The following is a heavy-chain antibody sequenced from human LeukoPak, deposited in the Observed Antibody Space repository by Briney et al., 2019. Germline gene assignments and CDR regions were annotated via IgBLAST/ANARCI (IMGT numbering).Heavy chain of an antibody. D-gene: IGHD2-21*02. CDR1: GFTFSSYE. CDR2: ISGSGRTI. Sequence: PGGSLRLSCAASGFTFSSYEMNWVCQAPGKGLEWVSYISGSGRTIYYADSVKGRFTISRDNAKSSLYLQMNSLRAEDTAVYYCASLYCGADCYSGYWGQGTLVTVSS. CDR3: ASLYCGADCYSGY. V-gene: IGHV3-48*03. J-gene: IGHJ4*02.